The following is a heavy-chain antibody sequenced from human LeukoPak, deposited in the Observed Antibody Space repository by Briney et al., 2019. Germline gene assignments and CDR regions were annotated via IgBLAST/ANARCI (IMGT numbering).Heavy chain of an antibody. J-gene: IGHJ5*02. CDR1: GFTFSTYS. V-gene: IGHV3-21*01. CDR2: ISSSGSYI. Sequence: PGGSLRPSCAASGFTFSTYSMNWVRQAPGKGLEWVSSISSSGSYIYYGDSVKGRFTISRDNAKNSLYLQMNSLRAEDTAVYYCARDLDSSSWWNWFDPWGQGTLVTVSS. D-gene: IGHD6-13*01. CDR3: ARDLDSSSWWNWFDP.